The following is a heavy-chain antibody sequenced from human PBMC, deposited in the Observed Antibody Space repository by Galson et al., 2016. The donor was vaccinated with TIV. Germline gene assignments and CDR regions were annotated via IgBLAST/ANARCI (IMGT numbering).Heavy chain of an antibody. Sequence: SVKVSCKASGGTFSSYAISWVRQAPGQGLEWMGGIIPIFGTANYAQKFQGRVTITADESTGTAYMELSSLRSEDTAVYYCARRSAAITIFGVDYYYGMDVWGQGTTVTVSS. CDR2: IIPIFGTA. CDR1: GGTFSSYA. V-gene: IGHV1-69*13. CDR3: ARRSAAITIFGVDYYYGMDV. D-gene: IGHD3-3*01. J-gene: IGHJ6*02.